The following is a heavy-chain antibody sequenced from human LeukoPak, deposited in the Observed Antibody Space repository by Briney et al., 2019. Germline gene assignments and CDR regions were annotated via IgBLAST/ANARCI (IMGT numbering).Heavy chain of an antibody. CDR1: GFTFSSYG. Sequence: QPGGSLRLSCAASGFTFSSYGMHWVRQAPGKGLEWVAVISYDGSNKYYADSVKGRFTISRDNSKNTLYLQMNSLRAEDTAVYYCARGAPYYYDSSPPYYMDVWGKGTTVTVSS. V-gene: IGHV3-30*03. J-gene: IGHJ6*03. CDR3: ARGAPYYYDSSPPYYMDV. CDR2: ISYDGSNK. D-gene: IGHD3-22*01.